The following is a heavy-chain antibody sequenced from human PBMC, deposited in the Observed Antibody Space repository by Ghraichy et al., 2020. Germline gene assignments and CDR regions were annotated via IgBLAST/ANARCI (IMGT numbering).Heavy chain of an antibody. CDR3: ARLWCSGGSCYSAYYYGMDV. D-gene: IGHD2-15*01. Sequence: SQTLSLTCTVSGGSISSSSYYWGWIRQPPGKGLEWIGSIYYSGSTYYNPSLKSRVTISVDTSKNQFSLKLSSVTAADTAVYYCARLWCSGGSCYSAYYYGMDVWGQGTTVTVSS. CDR1: GGSISSSSYY. CDR2: IYYSGST. V-gene: IGHV4-39*01. J-gene: IGHJ6*02.